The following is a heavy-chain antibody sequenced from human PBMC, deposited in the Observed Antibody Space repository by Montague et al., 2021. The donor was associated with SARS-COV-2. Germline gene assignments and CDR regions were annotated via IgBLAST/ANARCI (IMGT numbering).Heavy chain of an antibody. CDR2: ISHSGST. D-gene: IGHD5-24*01. J-gene: IGHJ4*02. CDR1: SGSISDYY. CDR3: ARVKKDGFNWGLDY. Sequence: SETLSLTCSVSSGSISDYYWSWIRQPPGEGLEWIGYISHSGSTNYNPSLKSRVTMSLDMSKNDFSLTLNSVTAADTAVYFCARVKKDGFNWGLDYWGQGTLVTVSS. V-gene: IGHV4-59*01.